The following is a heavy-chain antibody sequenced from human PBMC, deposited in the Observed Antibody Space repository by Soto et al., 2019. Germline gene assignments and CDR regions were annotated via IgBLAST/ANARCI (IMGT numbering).Heavy chain of an antibody. Sequence: PSETLSLTCAVYGGSFSGYYWSWIRQPPGKGLEWIGEINHSGSTNYNPSLKSRVTISVDTSKNQFSLKLSSVTAADTAVYYCARDCGGSCYSGLDAFDIWGQGTMV. V-gene: IGHV4-34*01. CDR2: INHSGST. CDR3: ARDCGGSCYSGLDAFDI. J-gene: IGHJ3*02. D-gene: IGHD2-15*01. CDR1: GGSFSGYY.